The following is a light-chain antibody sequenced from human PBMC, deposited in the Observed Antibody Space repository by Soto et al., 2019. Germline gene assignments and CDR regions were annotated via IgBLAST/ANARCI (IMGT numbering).Light chain of an antibody. CDR2: GAS. J-gene: IGKJ5*01. V-gene: IGKV3-20*01. CDR1: QSVTSNY. CDR3: QQSYNAPIT. Sequence: ELVLTQSPGTVSSSAGERFTLSCRASQSVTSNYLAWYQQKPGQAPRLLIYGASTRATGIPDRFSGSGSGTELTLTITSLQPEDFATYYCQQSYNAPITCGQGTRLEIK.